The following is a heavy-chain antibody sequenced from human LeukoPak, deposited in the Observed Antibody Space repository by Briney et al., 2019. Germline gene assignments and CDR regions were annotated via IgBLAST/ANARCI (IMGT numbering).Heavy chain of an antibody. CDR3: ARRWSSSWYGEYYFDY. D-gene: IGHD6-13*01. Sequence: SETLSLTCTVSGGSISSSSHYWGWIRQPPGKGLEWIGSIYYSGSTYYNPSLKSRVTISVDTSKNQFSLKLSSVTAADAAVYYCARRWSSSWYGEYYFDYWGQRTLVTVSS. CDR1: GGSISSSSHY. CDR2: IYYSGST. J-gene: IGHJ4*02. V-gene: IGHV4-39*01.